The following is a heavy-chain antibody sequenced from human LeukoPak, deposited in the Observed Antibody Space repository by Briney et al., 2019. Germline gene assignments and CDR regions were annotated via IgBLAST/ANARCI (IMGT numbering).Heavy chain of an antibody. J-gene: IGHJ3*02. CDR3: ASFDSSGSHAFDI. Sequence: SETLSLTCTVSGGSISSYYYTWIRQPPGKGLEWIGYIYYSGSTNYSPSLKSRLTISVDTSKNQFSLKLTSVTAADTAVYYCASFDSSGSHAFDIWGQGTMVTVSS. D-gene: IGHD3-22*01. CDR2: IYYSGST. V-gene: IGHV4-59*01. CDR1: GGSISSYY.